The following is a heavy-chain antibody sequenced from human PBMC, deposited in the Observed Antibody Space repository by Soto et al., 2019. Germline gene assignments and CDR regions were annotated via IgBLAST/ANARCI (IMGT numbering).Heavy chain of an antibody. CDR1: GGSFSGYY. D-gene: IGHD2-15*01. CDR2: INHSGST. CDR3: ATYPPLQYKGLLPRYFDY. V-gene: IGHV4-34*01. J-gene: IGHJ4*02. Sequence: SETLSLTCAVYGGSFSGYYWSWIRQPPGKGLEWIGEINHSGSTNYNPSLKSRVTISVDTSKNQFSLKLSSVTAADTVVYYCATYPPLQYKGLLPRYFDYWGQGTLVTVSS.